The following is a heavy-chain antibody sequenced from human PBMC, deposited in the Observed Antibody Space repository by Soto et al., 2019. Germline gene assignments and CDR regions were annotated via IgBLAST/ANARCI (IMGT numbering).Heavy chain of an antibody. V-gene: IGHV1-69*13. CDR3: ARGHYRALMGYAPIPGAWFDP. Sequence: ASVKVSCKASGGTFRSYAISWVRQAPGQGLEWMGGIIPIFGTANYAQKFQGRVTITADESTSTAYMELSSLRSEDTAVYYCARGHYRALMGYAPIPGAWFDPWGQGTLVTVSS. J-gene: IGHJ5*02. CDR1: GGTFRSYA. CDR2: IIPIFGTA. D-gene: IGHD2-8*01.